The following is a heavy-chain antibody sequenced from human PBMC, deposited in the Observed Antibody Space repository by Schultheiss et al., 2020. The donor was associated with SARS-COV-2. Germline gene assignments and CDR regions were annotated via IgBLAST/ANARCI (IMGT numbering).Heavy chain of an antibody. D-gene: IGHD6-6*01. CDR3: ARVTSSSATTIFDY. CDR1: GGSFSGYY. Sequence: SETLSLTCAVYGGSFSGYYWSWIRQPPGKGLEWIGEINHSGSTNYNPSLKSRVTISVDTSKNQFSLKLSSVTAADTAVYYCARVTSSSATTIFDYWGQGTLVTVSS. V-gene: IGHV4-34*01. J-gene: IGHJ4*02. CDR2: INHSGST.